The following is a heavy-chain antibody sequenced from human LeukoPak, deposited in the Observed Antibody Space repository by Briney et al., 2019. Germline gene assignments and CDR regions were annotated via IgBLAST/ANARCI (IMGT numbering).Heavy chain of an antibody. Sequence: SCKASGYTFTSYYMHWVRQAPGKGLEYVSAISSNGDNTYYADSVKGRFTISRDNSKNTLYLLMSSLRAEDTAVYYCVKDSTPLGATPDYWGQGTLVTVSS. CDR1: GYTFTSYY. CDR2: ISSNGDNT. CDR3: VKDSTPLGATPDY. V-gene: IGHV3-64D*08. D-gene: IGHD1-26*01. J-gene: IGHJ4*02.